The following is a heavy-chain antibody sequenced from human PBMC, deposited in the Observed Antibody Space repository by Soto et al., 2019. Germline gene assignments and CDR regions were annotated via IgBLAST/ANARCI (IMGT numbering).Heavy chain of an antibody. V-gene: IGHV1-8*01. J-gene: IGHJ6*02. D-gene: IGHD3-10*01. Sequence: GASVKVSSKASGYTFTSYDINWVRQATGQGREWMGWMNPNSGTTGYAQKFQGRVTMTRNTSISTAYMELSSLRSEDTAVYYCARTGWRKNYYGSGGYYNYYYGMDVWGQGTTVTSP. CDR1: GYTFTSYD. CDR2: MNPNSGTT. CDR3: ARTGWRKNYYGSGGYYNYYYGMDV.